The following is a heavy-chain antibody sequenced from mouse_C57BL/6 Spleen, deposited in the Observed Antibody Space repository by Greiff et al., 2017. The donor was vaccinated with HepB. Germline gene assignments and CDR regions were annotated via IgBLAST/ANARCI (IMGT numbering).Heavy chain of an antibody. CDR1: GFTFSDYG. D-gene: IGHD2-4*01. V-gene: IGHV5-17*01. CDR2: ISSGSSTI. Sequence: EVHLVESGGGLVKPGGSLKLSCAASGFTFSDYGMHWVRQAPEKGLEWVAYISSGSSTIYYADTVKGRFTISRDNAKNTLFLQMTSLRSEDTAMYYCARNYDYERAMDYWGQGTSVTVSS. J-gene: IGHJ4*01. CDR3: ARNYDYERAMDY.